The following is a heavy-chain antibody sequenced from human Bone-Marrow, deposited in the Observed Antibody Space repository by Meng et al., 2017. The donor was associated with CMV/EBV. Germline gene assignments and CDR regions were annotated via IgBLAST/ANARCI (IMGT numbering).Heavy chain of an antibody. CDR3: ARGNAHAFDY. CDR2: ISWNSGSI. D-gene: IGHD1-1*01. Sequence: SLKISCAASGFTFDDYAMHWVRQAPGKGLEWVSGISWNSGSIGYADSVKGRFTISRDNAKNTLYLQMNSLRAEDTAVYYCARGNAHAFDYWGQGTLVTVSS. V-gene: IGHV3-9*01. CDR1: GFTFDDYA. J-gene: IGHJ4*02.